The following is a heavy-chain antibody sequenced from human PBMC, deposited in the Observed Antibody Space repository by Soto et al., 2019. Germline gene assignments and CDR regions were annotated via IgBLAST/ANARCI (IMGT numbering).Heavy chain of an antibody. CDR2: IKQDGSEK. V-gene: IGHV3-7*01. D-gene: IGHD3-16*02. Sequence: GSLRLSCAASGFTFSSYWMSWVRQAPGKGLEWVANIKQDGSEKYYVDSVKGRFTISRDNAKNSLYLQMNSLRAEDTAVYYCARDAYSYYDYIWGSYRAYYFDYWGQGTLVTVSS. J-gene: IGHJ4*02. CDR3: ARDAYSYYDYIWGSYRAYYFDY. CDR1: GFTFSSYW.